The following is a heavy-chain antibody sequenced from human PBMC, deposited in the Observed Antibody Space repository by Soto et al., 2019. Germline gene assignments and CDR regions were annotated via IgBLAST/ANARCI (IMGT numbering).Heavy chain of an antibody. D-gene: IGHD3-22*01. Sequence: SETLSLTCALYGGSFSGDYWSWVRQPPGKGREWIGEINHSGSTNYNPSLKSRVTISVDTSKNQFSLKLSSVTAADTAVYYCARGVTYYYDSSGYPNWFDPWGQGTLVTVSS. J-gene: IGHJ5*02. CDR2: INHSGST. CDR3: ARGVTYYYDSSGYPNWFDP. V-gene: IGHV4-34*01. CDR1: GGSFSGDY.